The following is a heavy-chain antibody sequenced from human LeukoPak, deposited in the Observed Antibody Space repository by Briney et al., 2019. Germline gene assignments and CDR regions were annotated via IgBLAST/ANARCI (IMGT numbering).Heavy chain of an antibody. J-gene: IGHJ4*02. D-gene: IGHD1-26*01. V-gene: IGHV3-9*03. CDR1: GFTFDDYA. CDR2: ISWNSGSI. CDR3: AKGLSGSYDSGYFDY. Sequence: PGRSLRLSCAASGFTFDDYAMHWVRQAPGKGLEWVSGISWNSGSIGYADSVKGRFTISRDNAKNSLYLQMNSLRAEDMALYYCAKGLSGSYDSGYFDYWGRGTLVAVSS.